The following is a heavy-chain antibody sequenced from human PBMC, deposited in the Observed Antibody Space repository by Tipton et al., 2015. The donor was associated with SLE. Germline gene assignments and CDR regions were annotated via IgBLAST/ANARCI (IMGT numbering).Heavy chain of an antibody. V-gene: IGHV4-34*01. Sequence: GLVKPSETLSLTCVVYGGSFSGYYWSWIRQPPGKGLEWIGEINHSGSTNYNPSLKSRVTISIDTSKNQFSLRLSSVTAADTAVYYCARGTGPLIVSYAPHAFDIWGQGTMVTVSS. D-gene: IGHD3-22*01. CDR2: INHSGST. CDR1: GGSFSGYY. CDR3: ARGTGPLIVSYAPHAFDI. J-gene: IGHJ3*02.